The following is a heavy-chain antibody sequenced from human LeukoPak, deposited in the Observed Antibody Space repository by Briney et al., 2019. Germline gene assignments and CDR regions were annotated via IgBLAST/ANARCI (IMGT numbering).Heavy chain of an antibody. V-gene: IGHV3-53*01. D-gene: IGHD6-13*01. Sequence: PGGSLRLSCAASGFTSGVTVSSNSMIWFRQAPGKGLEWVSVIYSGGSTYYADSVKGRFTISRDKSKDTLYLQMNSLKAEDTSVYYCARIAATASVFDYWGQGNLVTVSS. CDR3: ARIAATASVFDY. CDR2: IYSGGST. J-gene: IGHJ4*02. CDR1: GFTSGVTVSSNS.